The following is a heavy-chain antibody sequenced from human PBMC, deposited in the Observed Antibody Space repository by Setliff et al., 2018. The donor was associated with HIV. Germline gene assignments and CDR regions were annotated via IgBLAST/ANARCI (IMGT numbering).Heavy chain of an antibody. D-gene: IGHD3-10*01. J-gene: IGHJ4*02. CDR1: GYSISSGYF. CDR3: AKTNGENY. V-gene: IGHV4-38-2*01. Sequence: SETLSLTCAVSGYSISSGYFWGWIRQPPGKGLEWIGSIYHSGNTYYNPSLKSRVTISVDTSKNQFSLTLTSVTAADTAVYYCAKTNGENYWGQGTLVTVSS. CDR2: IYHSGNT.